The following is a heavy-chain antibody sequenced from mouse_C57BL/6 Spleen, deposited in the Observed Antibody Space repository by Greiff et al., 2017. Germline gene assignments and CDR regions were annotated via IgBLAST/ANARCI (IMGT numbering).Heavy chain of an antibody. V-gene: IGHV1-82*01. J-gene: IGHJ4*01. Sequence: QVQLQQSGPELVKPGASVKISCKASGYAFSSSWMNWVKQRPGKGLEWIGRIYPGDGDTKYNGKFKGKATLTADKSSSTAYMQLSSLTSEDSAVYFCARGPLYGSSYGYAMDYWGQGTSVTVSS. CDR3: ARGPLYGSSYGYAMDY. CDR2: IYPGDGDT. CDR1: GYAFSSSW. D-gene: IGHD1-1*01.